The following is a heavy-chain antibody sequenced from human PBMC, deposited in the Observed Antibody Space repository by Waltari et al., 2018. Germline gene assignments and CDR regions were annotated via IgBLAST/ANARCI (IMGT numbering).Heavy chain of an antibody. D-gene: IGHD6-19*01. CDR1: GFTFSSYA. CDR2: ISYDGRNK. Sequence: QVQLVESGGGVVQPGRSLRLSCAASGFTFSSYAMHWVRQAPGKGIEWVAGISYDGRNKYYADSVKGRFTISRDNSKNTLYLQMNSLRAEDTAVYYCARDRRGSGWYYFDYWCQGTLVTVSS. V-gene: IGHV3-30*01. J-gene: IGHJ4*02. CDR3: ARDRRGSGWYYFDY.